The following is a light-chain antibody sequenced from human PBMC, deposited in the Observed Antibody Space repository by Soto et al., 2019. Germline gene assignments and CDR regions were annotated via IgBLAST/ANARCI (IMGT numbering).Light chain of an antibody. V-gene: IGKV4-1*01. Sequence: IVMTQSPDYLAVSLGEMANINCKSSQSGLYNSNNKSYLAWYQHKSGQPPKLLIYWTSSRESGVPDRFSGSGSDTAVTLTINSLQADDAALYFCQQYYSHPITCGQGTRLEL. J-gene: IGKJ5*01. CDR1: QSGLYNSNNKSY. CDR2: WTS. CDR3: QQYYSHPIT.